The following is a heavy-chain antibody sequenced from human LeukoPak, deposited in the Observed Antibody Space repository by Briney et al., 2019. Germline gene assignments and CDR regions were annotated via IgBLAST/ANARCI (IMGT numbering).Heavy chain of an antibody. V-gene: IGHV1-3*01. Sequence: GASVKVSCKASGYTFTSYAMHWVRQAPGQRLEWMGWTKAGNGNTKYSQKFQGRVTITRDTSASTAYMELSSLRSEDTAVYYCARDRDDILTGYSYGMDVWGKGTTVTVSS. CDR3: ARDRDDILTGYSYGMDV. D-gene: IGHD3-9*01. CDR2: TKAGNGNT. CDR1: GYTFTSYA. J-gene: IGHJ6*04.